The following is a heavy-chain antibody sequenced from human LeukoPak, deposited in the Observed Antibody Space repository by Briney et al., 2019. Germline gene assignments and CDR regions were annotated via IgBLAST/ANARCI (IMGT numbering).Heavy chain of an antibody. CDR3: ARRNGVPAARRAFDI. CDR2: IYHSGST. CDR1: GYSISSGYY. J-gene: IGHJ3*02. V-gene: IGHV4-38-2*02. D-gene: IGHD2-2*01. Sequence: SETLSLTCTVSGYSISSGYYWGWIRQPPGKGLEWIGSIYHSGSTYYNPSLKSRVTISVDTSKNQFSLKLSSVTAADTAVYYCARRNGVPAARRAFDIWGQGTMVAVSS.